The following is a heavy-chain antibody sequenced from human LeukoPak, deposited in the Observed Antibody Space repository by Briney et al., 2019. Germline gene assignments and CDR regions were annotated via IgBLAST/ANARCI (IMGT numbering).Heavy chain of an antibody. Sequence: GASVKVSCKASGYTFTGYYMHWVRQAPGQGLEWMGWINPHSGGTNYAQKFQGRVTMTRDTSISTAYMELSRLRSDDTAVYYCARDLDYYGSGSFFNIWGQGTMVTVSS. J-gene: IGHJ3*02. CDR3: ARDLDYYGSGSFFNI. CDR2: INPHSGGT. V-gene: IGHV1-2*02. D-gene: IGHD3-10*01. CDR1: GYTFTGYY.